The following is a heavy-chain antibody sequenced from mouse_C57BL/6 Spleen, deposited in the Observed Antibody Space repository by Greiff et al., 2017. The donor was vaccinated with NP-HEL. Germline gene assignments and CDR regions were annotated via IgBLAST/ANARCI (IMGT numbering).Heavy chain of an antibody. V-gene: IGHV1-55*01. Sequence: QVQLQQPGAELVKPGASVKMSCKASGYTFTSYWITWVKQRPGQGLEWIGDIYPGSGSTNYNEKFKSKATLTVDTSPSTAYMQLSSLKSEDSAVYYCARSDGSSPYYAMDYGGQGTSVTVSS. D-gene: IGHD1-1*01. CDR3: ARSDGSSPYYAMDY. J-gene: IGHJ4*01. CDR1: GYTFTSYW. CDR2: IYPGSGST.